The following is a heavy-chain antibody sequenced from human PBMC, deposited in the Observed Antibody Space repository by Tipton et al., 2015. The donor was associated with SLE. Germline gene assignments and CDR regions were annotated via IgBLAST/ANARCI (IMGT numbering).Heavy chain of an antibody. V-gene: IGHV4-59*01. J-gene: IGHJ4*02. D-gene: IGHD1-26*01. CDR2: IHSSGTT. Sequence: TLSLTCTVSGYSISPYYWSWIRQTPGKGLEWIGYIHSSGTTNYSPSLNSRVTMSVDTSKNQFSLRLTSVTAADSAVYYCARQWGSLDYWGQGTLVTVSS. CDR3: ARQWGSLDY. CDR1: GYSISPYY.